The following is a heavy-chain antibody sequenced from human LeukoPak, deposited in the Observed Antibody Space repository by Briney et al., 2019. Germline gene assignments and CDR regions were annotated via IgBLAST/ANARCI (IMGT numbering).Heavy chain of an antibody. CDR2: TSSSSSAI. CDR3: ARYSSSWADDY. CDR1: GFTSSTYA. J-gene: IGHJ4*02. V-gene: IGHV3-48*01. D-gene: IGHD6-13*01. Sequence: GGSLRLSCAASGFTSSTYAMKWVRQAPGKGLEWVSYTSSSSSAIYYADSVKGRFTISRDNAKNSLYLQMNSLRAEDTAVYYCARYSSSWADDYWGQGTLVTVSS.